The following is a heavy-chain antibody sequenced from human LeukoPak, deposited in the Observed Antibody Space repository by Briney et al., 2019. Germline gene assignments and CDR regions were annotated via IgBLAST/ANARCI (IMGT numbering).Heavy chain of an antibody. CDR3: ARERDDYFPFDP. CDR2: TFYRSKWYE. D-gene: IGHD2/OR15-2a*01. CDR1: GDSVSSNSAA. V-gene: IGHV6-1*01. Sequence: SQTLSLTCAISGDSVSSNSAAWNWIRQSPSRGLEWLGRTFYRSKWYEDYAVSVKSRITINSDTFNNQFSLHLSSVTPEGTAIYYCARERDDYFPFDPWGQGTLVTVSS. J-gene: IGHJ5*02.